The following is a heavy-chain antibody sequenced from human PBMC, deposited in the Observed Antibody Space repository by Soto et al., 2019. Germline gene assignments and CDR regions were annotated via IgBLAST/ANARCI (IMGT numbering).Heavy chain of an antibody. CDR3: GGSSGYYYVIDY. V-gene: IGHV4-59*06. D-gene: IGHD3-22*01. Sequence: SETLSLTCAVYGGSVSGYYYNWIRQPPGKGLEWIGYIYDSASTYYNPSLQSRVAISVDTSKNQFSLKLSSVTAADTAVYYCGGSSGYYYVIDYWGQGTLVTVS. J-gene: IGHJ4*02. CDR2: IYDSAST. CDR1: GGSVSGYY.